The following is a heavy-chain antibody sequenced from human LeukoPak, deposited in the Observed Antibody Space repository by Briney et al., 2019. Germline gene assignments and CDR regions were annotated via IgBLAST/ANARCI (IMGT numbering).Heavy chain of an antibody. D-gene: IGHD6-13*01. Sequence: GGSLTLFCAASGFTLSSYWMHWVRQAPGKGLVWVSRINSDGSSTSYADSVKGRFTISRDDAKNTLYLQMNSLRAEDTGVYYCARIASHSSSWYDGGYWGQGALVTVSS. J-gene: IGHJ4*02. CDR3: ARIASHSSSWYDGGY. CDR2: INSDGSST. CDR1: GFTLSSYW. V-gene: IGHV3-74*01.